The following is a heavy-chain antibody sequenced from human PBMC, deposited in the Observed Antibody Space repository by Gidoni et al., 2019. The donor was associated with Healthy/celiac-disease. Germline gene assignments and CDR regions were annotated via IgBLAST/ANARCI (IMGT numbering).Heavy chain of an antibody. D-gene: IGHD3-3*01. J-gene: IGHJ3*02. CDR1: GGSISGYY. Sequence: QVQLQQWCAGLLKHSETLSLTCAVYGGSISGYYWRWIRQPPGEGLEWIGEINHRGSTNYNPSLKSRVTISVDTSKNQFSLKLSSVTAADTAVYYCAREMYYDFWSGTPRPDAFDIWGQGTMVTVSS. V-gene: IGHV4-34*01. CDR3: AREMYYDFWSGTPRPDAFDI. CDR2: INHRGST.